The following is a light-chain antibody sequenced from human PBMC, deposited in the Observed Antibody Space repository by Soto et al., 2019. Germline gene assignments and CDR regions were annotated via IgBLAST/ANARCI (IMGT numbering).Light chain of an antibody. Sequence: EIVLTQSPGTLSLSPGERATLSCRASQSVSNNYLAWYQQTPGQAPRLLIYGATNGATGIPARVSGSWSGSDFTLTISRLEPEDFAVYYCQQYCRSCTFGQGAKVVIK. V-gene: IGKV3-20*01. J-gene: IGKJ1*01. CDR3: QQYCRSCT. CDR1: QSVSNNY. CDR2: GAT.